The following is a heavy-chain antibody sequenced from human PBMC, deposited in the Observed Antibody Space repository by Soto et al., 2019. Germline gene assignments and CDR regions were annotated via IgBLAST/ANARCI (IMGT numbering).Heavy chain of an antibody. Sequence: SLSRTFIASCGSIRSSSYYCGLIRQPPGKGLEWIGSIYYSGSTYYNPSLNSRVPISVDTSKNQFSLKLSSVTAADTAVFYCARHRARNWFDPWGQGTMVTLSS. J-gene: IGHJ5*02. CDR2: IYYSGST. D-gene: IGHD6-6*01. V-gene: IGHV4-39*01. CDR1: CGSIRSSSYY. CDR3: ARHRARNWFDP.